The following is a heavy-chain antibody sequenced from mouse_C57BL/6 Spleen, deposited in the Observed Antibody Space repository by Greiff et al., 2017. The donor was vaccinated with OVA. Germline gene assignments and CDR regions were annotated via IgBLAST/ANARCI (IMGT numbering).Heavy chain of an antibody. J-gene: IGHJ4*01. D-gene: IGHD2-1*01. CDR2: IFPGSGST. V-gene: IGHV1-75*01. CDR1: GYTFTDYY. CDR3: AIYYGNYYAMDY. Sequence: VQRVESGPELVKPGASVKISCKASGYTFTDYYINWVKQRPGQGLEWIGWIFPGSGSTYYNEKFKGKATLTVDKSSSTAYMLLSSLTSEDSAVYFCAIYYGNYYAMDYWGQGTSVTVSS.